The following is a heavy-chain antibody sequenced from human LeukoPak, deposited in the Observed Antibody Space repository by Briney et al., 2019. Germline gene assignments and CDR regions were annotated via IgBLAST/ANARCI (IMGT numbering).Heavy chain of an antibody. Sequence: ASVKVSCKASGYTFTSYGISWVRQAPGQGLEWMGWISAYNGNTNYAQKLQGRVTMTTDTSTSTAYMELRSLRSDDTAVYYCARDPAGRGDYYYYMDVWGKGTTVTVSS. CDR2: ISAYNGNT. CDR3: ARDPAGRGDYYYYMDV. CDR1: GYTFTSYG. D-gene: IGHD3-10*01. V-gene: IGHV1-18*01. J-gene: IGHJ6*03.